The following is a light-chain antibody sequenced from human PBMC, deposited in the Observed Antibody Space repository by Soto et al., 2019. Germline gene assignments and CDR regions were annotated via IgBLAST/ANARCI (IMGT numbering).Light chain of an antibody. CDR1: STDVGGYNY. J-gene: IGLJ1*01. Sequence: QAVQAQPAPLSGSPGQSITLSCPGTSTDVGGYNYVSWYQHHPGKVPQLMIYDVSNRPSGVSNRFSGSKSGNTASLTISGLQAEDEADYYCYSYTSSNTYVFGTGTRSPS. CDR2: DVS. CDR3: YSYTSSNTYV. V-gene: IGLV2-14*03.